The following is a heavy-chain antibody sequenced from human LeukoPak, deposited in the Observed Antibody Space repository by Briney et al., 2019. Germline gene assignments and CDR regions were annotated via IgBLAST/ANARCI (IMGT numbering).Heavy chain of an antibody. Sequence: GGSLRLSCAASGSTFSSYSMNWVRQAPGKGLEWVSYISSSSTTYYADSVKGRFTISRENAKNSLYLQMNSLRAEDTAVYYCASSQRITISRGAFDIWGQGTMVTVSS. V-gene: IGHV3-48*04. D-gene: IGHD3-3*01. CDR3: ASSQRITISRGAFDI. CDR2: ISSSSTT. CDR1: GSTFSSYS. J-gene: IGHJ3*02.